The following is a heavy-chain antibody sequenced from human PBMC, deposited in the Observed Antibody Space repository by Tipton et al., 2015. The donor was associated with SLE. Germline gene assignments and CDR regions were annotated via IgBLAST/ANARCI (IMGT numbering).Heavy chain of an antibody. D-gene: IGHD1-26*01. V-gene: IGHV3-48*03. Sequence: SLRLSCVVSGFTFSSYEMNWVRQAPGKGLEWVSAISGSGGSTYYADSVKGRFTISRDNAKNSLYLQMNSLRAEDTAVYYCARSIVGATEDAFDIWGQGTMVTVSS. J-gene: IGHJ3*02. CDR2: ISGSGGST. CDR1: GFTFSSYE. CDR3: ARSIVGATEDAFDI.